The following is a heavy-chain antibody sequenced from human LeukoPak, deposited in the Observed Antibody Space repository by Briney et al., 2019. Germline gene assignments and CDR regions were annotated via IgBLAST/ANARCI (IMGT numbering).Heavy chain of an antibody. J-gene: IGHJ4*02. Sequence: SETLSLTCTVSGGSISSTTYYWGWIRQPPGKGLEWIGSIYYGGSTYYNPSLKSRVSISVDTSKNQFSLKLNSVTAADTAVYYCARLRLLDSSSSDWGQGTLVTVSS. V-gene: IGHV4-39*01. CDR3: ARLRLLDSSSSD. CDR2: IYYGGST. CDR1: GGSISSTTYY. D-gene: IGHD6-6*01.